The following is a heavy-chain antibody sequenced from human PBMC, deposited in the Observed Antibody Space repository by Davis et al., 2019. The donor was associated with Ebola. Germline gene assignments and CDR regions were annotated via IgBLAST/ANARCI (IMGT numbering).Heavy chain of an antibody. J-gene: IGHJ4*02. D-gene: IGHD3-22*01. V-gene: IGHV3-7*01. Sequence: GESLKISCAASGFTFSSYSMNWVRQAPGKGLEWVANIKQDGSEKYYVDSVKGRFTISRDNAKNSLSLQMNSLRAEDTAVYYCASEDSSGYYPWAYWGQGTLVTVSS. CDR3: ASEDSSGYYPWAY. CDR2: IKQDGSEK. CDR1: GFTFSSYS.